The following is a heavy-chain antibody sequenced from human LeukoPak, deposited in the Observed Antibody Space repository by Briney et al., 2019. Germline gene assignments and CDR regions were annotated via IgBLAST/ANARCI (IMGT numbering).Heavy chain of an antibody. Sequence: PGTSLRLSCTASGISFSSHGMHWVRQASGKGLEWVAVIWYDGSNMYYADSVKGRFTISRDNSKNTLYLQLNSLRAEDTALYYCARARNDYDSNGFSLLDYWGQGTLVTVSS. J-gene: IGHJ4*02. D-gene: IGHD3-22*01. V-gene: IGHV3-33*01. CDR3: ARARNDYDSNGFSLLDY. CDR2: IWYDGSNM. CDR1: GISFSSHG.